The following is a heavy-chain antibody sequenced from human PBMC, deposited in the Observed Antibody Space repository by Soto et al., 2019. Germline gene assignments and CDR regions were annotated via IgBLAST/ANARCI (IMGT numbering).Heavy chain of an antibody. CDR1: GFALRSYN. Sequence: EVQLVESGGGLVKPGGSLTLSCAASGFALRSYNMNWVRQAPGKGLEWVASISSGSSNIYYADSVKGRFTISRDNAKNSLFLQMASLRAEDSAVYYCASATVVAATFDFWGQGTLVTVSS. CDR2: ISSGSSNI. D-gene: IGHD2-15*01. J-gene: IGHJ4*02. V-gene: IGHV3-21*01. CDR3: ASATVVAATFDF.